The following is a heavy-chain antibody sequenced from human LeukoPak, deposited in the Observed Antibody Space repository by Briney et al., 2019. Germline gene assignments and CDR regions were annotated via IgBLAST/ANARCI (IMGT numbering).Heavy chain of an antibody. D-gene: IGHD4-17*01. CDR3: ARVDYRDLYYFDY. J-gene: IGHJ4*02. V-gene: IGHV4-31*03. Sequence: PSETLSLTCTVSGGSISSGGYYWSWIRQHPGKGLEWIGYIYYSGSTYYNPSLKSRVTMSVDTSKNQFSLKLSSVTAADTAAYSCARVDYRDLYYFDYWGQGTLVTVSS. CDR1: GGSISSGGYY. CDR2: IYYSGST.